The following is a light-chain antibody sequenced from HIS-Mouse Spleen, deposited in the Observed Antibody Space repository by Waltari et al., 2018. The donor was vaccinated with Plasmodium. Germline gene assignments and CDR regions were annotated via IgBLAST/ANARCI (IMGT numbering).Light chain of an antibody. CDR2: EVS. V-gene: IGLV2-8*01. CDR3: SSYAGSNNLV. Sequence: QSALTQPPSASGSPGQSVTISCTGTSSDVGGYNYVPWYQQHQGKAPKRMIYEVSKRPSGVPDRFSGSKSGNTASLTVSGLQAEDEADYYCSSYAGSNNLVFGGGTKLTVL. CDR1: SSDVGGYNY. J-gene: IGLJ2*01.